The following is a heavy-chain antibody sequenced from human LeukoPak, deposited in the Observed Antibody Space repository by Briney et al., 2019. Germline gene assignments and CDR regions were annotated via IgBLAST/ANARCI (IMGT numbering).Heavy chain of an antibody. V-gene: IGHV3-21*01. CDR1: GYTFSSYS. Sequence: GGSLRLSCVASGYTFSSYSINWVRHAPGKGLEWVSSISVRSNYIYYADSVRGRFSISRDDARDSLYLQMNSLRPEDTAVFYCARQGYYYPYYFDSWGQGTLVTVSS. CDR3: ARQGYYYPYYFDS. CDR2: ISVRSNYI. D-gene: IGHD3-10*01. J-gene: IGHJ4*02.